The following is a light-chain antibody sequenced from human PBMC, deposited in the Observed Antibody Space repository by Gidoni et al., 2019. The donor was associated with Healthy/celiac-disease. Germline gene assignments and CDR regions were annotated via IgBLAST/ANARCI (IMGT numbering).Light chain of an antibody. V-gene: IGLV1-47*02. CDR2: SNN. CDR3: AAWDDSMTGYV. CDR1: RPNIGTNF. J-gene: IGLJ1*01. Sequence: QSMLTQPPSSSGTSGQRVTIACSGSRPNIGTNFVSCYKHLPGTAPTLLIHSNNERPSGVPDRFAASKSGTSASLSIRGRRSEDEADYYCAAWDDSMTGYVFGSGTKVNVL.